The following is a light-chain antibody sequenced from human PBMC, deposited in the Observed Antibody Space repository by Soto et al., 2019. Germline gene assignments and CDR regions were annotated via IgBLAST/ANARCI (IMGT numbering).Light chain of an antibody. V-gene: IGKV3-20*01. J-gene: IGKJ1*01. CDR1: QSVASNY. CDR2: GAS. Sequence: EIVLTQSPGTLSLSPGERATLSCRASQSVASNYLAWYQQRPGQAPRLLIYGASNRATGIPDRFSGSGSGTDFTLSISRLEPEDFAVYYCKQYGTSRTFGQGTKVDIK. CDR3: KQYGTSRT.